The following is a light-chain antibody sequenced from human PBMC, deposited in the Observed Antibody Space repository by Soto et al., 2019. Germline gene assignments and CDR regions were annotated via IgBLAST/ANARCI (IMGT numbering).Light chain of an antibody. Sequence: EIGLRQTPGTLSFSTGEGATLSWRASQTVGSSFLAWFQHKPGQAPRLLIYGASTRATGIPDRFSGSGSGTDFTLTISRLEPEDFAVYYCHQYGSSQTIGQGTKVDIK. J-gene: IGKJ1*01. CDR2: GAS. CDR3: HQYGSSQT. V-gene: IGKV3-20*01. CDR1: QTVGSSF.